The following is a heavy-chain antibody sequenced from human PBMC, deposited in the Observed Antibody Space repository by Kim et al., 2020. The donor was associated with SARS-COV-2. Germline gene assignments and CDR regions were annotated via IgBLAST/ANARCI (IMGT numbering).Heavy chain of an antibody. CDR1: GGSISSSSYY. J-gene: IGHJ4*02. D-gene: IGHD2-2*01. V-gene: IGHV4-39*01. Sequence: SETLSLTCTVSGGSISSSSYYWGWIRQPPGKGLEWIGSIYYSGSTYYNPSLKSRVTISVDTSKNQFSLKLSSVTAADTAVYYCASFVRYCSSTSCRGFDYWGQGTLVTVSS. CDR3: ASFVRYCSSTSCRGFDY. CDR2: IYYSGST.